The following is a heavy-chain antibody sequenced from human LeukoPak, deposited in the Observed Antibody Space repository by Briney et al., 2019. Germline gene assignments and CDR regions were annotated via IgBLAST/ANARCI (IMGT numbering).Heavy chain of an antibody. CDR3: ATSMSCVGYSINALSV. Sequence: PSETLSLTCTVSGSSTSAICWGWNRQSPGKGLEWIGYSYSGGNANYNPSLKSRVTITIDTSENQFSLRLTSVTAADTVVYFCATSMSCVGYSINALSVWGQGALVTISS. CDR1: GSSTSAIC. V-gene: IGHV4-59*01. J-gene: IGHJ3*01. CDR2: SYSGGNA. D-gene: IGHD2-21*01.